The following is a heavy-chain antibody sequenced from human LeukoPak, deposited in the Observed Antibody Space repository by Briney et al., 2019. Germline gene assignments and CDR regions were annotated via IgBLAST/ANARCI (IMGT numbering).Heavy chain of an antibody. V-gene: IGHV4-31*03. CDR1: GGSISSGGYY. J-gene: IGHJ4*02. CDR3: ARGGYDSSGYYVYYFDY. CDR2: IYYSGRT. Sequence: SQTLSLTCTVSGGSISSGGYYWSWLRQHPGKGLEWVGYIYYSGRTYYNPSLKSRVTISVDTSKNQFSLMLSSVTAADTAVYYCARGGYDSSGYYVYYFDYWGQGTLVTVSS. D-gene: IGHD3-22*01.